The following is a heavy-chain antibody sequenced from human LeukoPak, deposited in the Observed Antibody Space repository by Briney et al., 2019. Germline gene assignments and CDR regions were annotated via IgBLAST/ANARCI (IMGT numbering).Heavy chain of an antibody. Sequence: GGSLRLSCAASGFGVSVNYMSWVRQAPGKGLEWVAVISYDGSNKYYGDSVKGRFTISRDNSKNTLYLQMNSLRAEDTAVYYCASLYGMDVWGQGTTVTVSS. J-gene: IGHJ6*02. CDR2: ISYDGSNK. CDR1: GFGVSVNY. CDR3: ASLYGMDV. V-gene: IGHV3-30-3*01.